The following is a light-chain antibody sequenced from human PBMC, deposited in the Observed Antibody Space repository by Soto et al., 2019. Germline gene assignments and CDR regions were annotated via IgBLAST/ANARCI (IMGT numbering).Light chain of an antibody. Sequence: EIVMTQSPATLSVSPGERATLSCRASQSVGRNLAWYQQKPGQAPRLLIYGASTRATGIPARFSGSGSGTELTLTISSMQSEDFAIYPCQKYNHWPPLTFGGGTKVEIK. CDR1: QSVGRN. V-gene: IGKV3-15*01. CDR3: QKYNHWPPLT. J-gene: IGKJ4*01. CDR2: GAS.